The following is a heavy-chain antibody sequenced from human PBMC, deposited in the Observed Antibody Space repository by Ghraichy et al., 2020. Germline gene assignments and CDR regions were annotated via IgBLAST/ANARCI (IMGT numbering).Heavy chain of an antibody. D-gene: IGHD3-10*01. V-gene: IGHV1-69*06. Sequence: QRLEWMGGIIPVSERATYAQIFLGRVTITAEKSTTTAYMELSSLRSEATAVYYCARCDAAFREFDYWGQGTLVNVSS. CDR2: IIPVSERA. J-gene: IGHJ4*02. CDR3: ARCDAAFREFDY.